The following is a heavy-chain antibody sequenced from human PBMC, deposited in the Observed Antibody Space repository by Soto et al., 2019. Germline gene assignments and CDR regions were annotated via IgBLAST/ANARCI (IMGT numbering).Heavy chain of an antibody. CDR1: GYSFTSYW. CDR3: ARRVVVVPAAIGGAGYYYYYGMDV. V-gene: IGHV5-10-1*01. D-gene: IGHD2-2*02. CDR2: IDPSDSYT. Sequence: GESLKISCKGSGYSFTSYWISWVRQMPGKGLEWMGRIDPSDSYTNYSPSFQGHVTISADKSISTAYLQWSSLKASDTAMYYCARRVVVVPAAIGGAGYYYYYGMDVWGQGTTVTVSS. J-gene: IGHJ6*02.